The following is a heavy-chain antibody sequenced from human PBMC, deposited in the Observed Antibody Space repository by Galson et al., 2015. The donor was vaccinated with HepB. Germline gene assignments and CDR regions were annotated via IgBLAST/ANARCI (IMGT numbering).Heavy chain of an antibody. D-gene: IGHD3-9*01. V-gene: IGHV3-30*04. Sequence: GLEWVAVISYDGSNKYYADSVKGRFTISRDNAKNSLYLQMNSLRAEDTAVYYCARDRSPPVLRYFDWLLYSPWFDPWGQGTLVTVSS. CDR3: ARDRSPPVLRYFDWLLYSPWFDP. J-gene: IGHJ5*02. CDR2: ISYDGSNK.